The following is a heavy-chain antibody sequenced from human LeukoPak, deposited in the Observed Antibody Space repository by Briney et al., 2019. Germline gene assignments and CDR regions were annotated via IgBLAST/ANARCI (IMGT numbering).Heavy chain of an antibody. J-gene: IGHJ4*02. CDR2: ISWNSGSI. CDR3: ARGTVAGSPFYFDY. V-gene: IGHV3-9*01. Sequence: GGSLRLSCAASGFTFDDYAMHWVRQAPGKGLEWVSGISWNSGSIGYADSVKGRFTISRDNAKNSLFLQVNSLRAEDTAVYYCARGTVAGSPFYFDYWGQGTLVTVSS. D-gene: IGHD6-19*01. CDR1: GFTFDDYA.